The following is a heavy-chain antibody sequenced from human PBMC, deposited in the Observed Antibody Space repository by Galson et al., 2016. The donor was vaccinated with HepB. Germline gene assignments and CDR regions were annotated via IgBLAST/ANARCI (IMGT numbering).Heavy chain of an antibody. CDR3: ATVWGSGYPLDY. D-gene: IGHD3-22*01. V-gene: IGHV3-15*01. CDR1: GFSFSNAW. CDR2: IKGKTDGWTT. Sequence: SLRLSCAASGFSFSNAWMSWVRQAPGKGLEWVGHIKGKTDGWTTDYAAPLKDRFIISRDDSKNTLYVQMNSLKTEDTAVYYCATVWGSGYPLDYWGQGALVTVSS. J-gene: IGHJ4*02.